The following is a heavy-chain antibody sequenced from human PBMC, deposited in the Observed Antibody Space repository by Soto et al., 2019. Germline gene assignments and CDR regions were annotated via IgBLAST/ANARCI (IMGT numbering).Heavy chain of an antibody. CDR3: ARAVGIAVAGGFDY. CDR2: IYYSGST. Sequence: SETLSLTCTVSGGAISSSSYYWGWIRQPPGKGLEWIGSIYYSGSTYYNPSLKSRVTISVDTSKNQFSLKLSSVTAADSAVYYCARAVGIAVAGGFDYWGQGTLVTVS. J-gene: IGHJ4*02. D-gene: IGHD6-19*01. CDR1: GGAISSSSYY. V-gene: IGHV4-39*07.